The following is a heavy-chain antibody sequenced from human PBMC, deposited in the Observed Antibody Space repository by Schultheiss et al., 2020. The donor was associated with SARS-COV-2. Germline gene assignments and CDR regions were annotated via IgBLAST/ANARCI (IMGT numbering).Heavy chain of an antibody. Sequence: GGSLRLSCAASGFTFSSYSMNWVRQAPGKGLEWVSSISSSSSYIYYADSVKGRFTISRDNAKNSLYLQINSLRAEDTAVYYCASGEYRYGSVWVGMDVWGQGTTVTVSS. CDR3: ASGEYRYGSVWVGMDV. V-gene: IGHV3-21*01. CDR2: ISSSSSYI. D-gene: IGHD5-18*01. J-gene: IGHJ6*02. CDR1: GFTFSSYS.